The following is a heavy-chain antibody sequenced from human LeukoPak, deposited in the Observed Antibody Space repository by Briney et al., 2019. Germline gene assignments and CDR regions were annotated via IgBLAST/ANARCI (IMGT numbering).Heavy chain of an antibody. J-gene: IGHJ4*02. D-gene: IGHD2-2*01. CDR1: GFTFSSYA. V-gene: IGHV3-43D*04. CDR3: AKGGCSSTSCPLDY. CDR2: ISWDGGST. Sequence: PGGSLRLSCAASGFTFSSYAMHWVRQAPGKGLEWVSLISWDGGSTYYADSVKGRFTISRDNSKNSLYLQMNSLRAEDTALYYCAKGGCSSTSCPLDYWGQGTLVTVSS.